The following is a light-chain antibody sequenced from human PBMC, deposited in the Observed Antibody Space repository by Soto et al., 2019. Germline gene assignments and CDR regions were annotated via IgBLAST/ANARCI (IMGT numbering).Light chain of an antibody. V-gene: IGKV3-11*01. Sequence: EFVLTQSPATLSLSPGERAILSCRASQSVAGSLAWYQQKPGQAPRLLIYDASNRATGIPARSSGRGSGTGFTLTISSLEPDDFAVYFCQQSSDSPPITFGQGTRLE. CDR3: QQSSDSPPIT. CDR2: DAS. CDR1: QSVAGS. J-gene: IGKJ5*01.